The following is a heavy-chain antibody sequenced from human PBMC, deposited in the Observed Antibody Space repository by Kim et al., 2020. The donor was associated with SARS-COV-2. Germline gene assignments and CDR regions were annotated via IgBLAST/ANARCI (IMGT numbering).Heavy chain of an antibody. Sequence: GGSLRLSCAASGFTFSSYAMSWVRQAPGKGLEWVSAISGSGGSTYYADSVKGRFTISRDNSKNTLYLQMNSLRAEDTAVYYCAKSPRWRQQKQEKEMIWGAFDIWGQGTMVTVSS. CDR3: AKSPRWRQQKQEKEMIWGAFDI. CDR1: GFTFSSYA. CDR2: ISGSGGST. D-gene: IGHD3-16*01. J-gene: IGHJ3*02. V-gene: IGHV3-23*01.